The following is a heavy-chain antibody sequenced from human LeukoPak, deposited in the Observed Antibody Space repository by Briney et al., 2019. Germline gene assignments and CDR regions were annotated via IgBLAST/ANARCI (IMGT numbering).Heavy chain of an antibody. D-gene: IGHD3-3*01. CDR1: GGSFSGYY. Sequence: PSETLSLTCAVYGGSFSGYYWSWIRQPPGKGLEWIGEINHSGSTNYNPSLKSRVTISVDTSKNRFSLKLSSVTAADTAVYYCARGPNLNYDFWSGYSPIYYYYGVDVWGQGTTVTVSS. J-gene: IGHJ6*02. CDR3: ARGPNLNYDFWSGYSPIYYYYGVDV. CDR2: INHSGST. V-gene: IGHV4-34*01.